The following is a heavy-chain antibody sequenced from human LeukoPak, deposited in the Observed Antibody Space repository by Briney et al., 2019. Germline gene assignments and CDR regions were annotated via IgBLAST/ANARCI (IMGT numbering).Heavy chain of an antibody. J-gene: IGHJ4*02. V-gene: IGHV1-18*01. CDR2: ISAYNGNT. CDR1: GYTFTSYG. D-gene: IGHD3-22*01. Sequence: EASVKVSCKASGYTFTSYGISWVRPAPGQGLEWMGWISAYNGNTNYAQKLQGRVTMTTDTSTSTAYMELRSLRSDDTAVYYCARDLPPHYYDSSGYYYVATFDYWGQGTLVTVSS. CDR3: ARDLPPHYYDSSGYYYVATFDY.